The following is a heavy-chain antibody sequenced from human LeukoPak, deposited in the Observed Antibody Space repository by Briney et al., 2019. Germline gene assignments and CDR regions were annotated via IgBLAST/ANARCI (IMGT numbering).Heavy chain of an antibody. CDR1: GYNFTSYG. CDR2: INPGGGNT. V-gene: IGHV1-46*01. D-gene: IGHD5-24*01. J-gene: IGHJ3*02. Sequence: ASVKVSCKASGYNFTSYGISWVRQAPGQGLEWMGLINPGGGNTNYAQNFQGRLTMTRDTSTTTVYMELSSLRSEDTAIYYCARIRDGYNDAYDIWGQGTVVTVPS. CDR3: ARIRDGYNDAYDI.